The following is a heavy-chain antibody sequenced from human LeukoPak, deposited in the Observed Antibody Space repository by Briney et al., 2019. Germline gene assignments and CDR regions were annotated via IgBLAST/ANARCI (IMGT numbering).Heavy chain of an antibody. D-gene: IGHD3-10*01. V-gene: IGHV3-30*03. J-gene: IGHJ5*02. CDR2: ISYDGSNK. CDR3: ARDYGSGGGYNWFDP. CDR1: GFTFSSYG. Sequence: GGSLRLSCAASGFTFSSYGMHWVRQAPGKGLEWVAVISYDGSNKYYADSVKGRFTISRDNSKNTLYLQMNSLRVEDTAVYFCARDYGSGGGYNWFDPWGQGTLVTVSS.